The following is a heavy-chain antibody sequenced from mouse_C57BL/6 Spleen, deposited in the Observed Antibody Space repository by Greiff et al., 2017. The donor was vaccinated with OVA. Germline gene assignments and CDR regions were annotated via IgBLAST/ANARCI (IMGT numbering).Heavy chain of an antibody. CDR2: INPSNGGT. V-gene: IGHV1-53*01. D-gene: IGHD1-1*01. J-gene: IGHJ4*01. CDR1: GYTFTSYW. Sequence: VQLQQPGTELVKPGASVKLSCKASGYTFTSYWMHWVKQRPGQGLEWIGNINPSNGGTNYNEKFKSKATLTVDKSSSTAYMQLSSLTSEDAAVYYGARSPYGSSYGGAMDYWGQGTSVTVSS. CDR3: ARSPYGSSYGGAMDY.